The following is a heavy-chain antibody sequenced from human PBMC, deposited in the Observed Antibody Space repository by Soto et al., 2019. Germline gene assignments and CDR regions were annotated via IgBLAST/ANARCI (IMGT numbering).Heavy chain of an antibody. CDR1: GFSLSTSGVG. J-gene: IGHJ4*02. D-gene: IGHD6-13*01. Sequence: QITLKESGPPLVKPTQPLTLTCTFSGFSLSTSGVGVGWIRQPPGKALEWLALIYWNDDKRYSPSLKSRLTIPKHTSKNQVVLTMTNMDAVDTATYYCARIAKTDSSSWEDYWGQGTLVTVSS. CDR2: IYWNDDK. CDR3: ARIAKTDSSSWEDY. V-gene: IGHV2-5*01.